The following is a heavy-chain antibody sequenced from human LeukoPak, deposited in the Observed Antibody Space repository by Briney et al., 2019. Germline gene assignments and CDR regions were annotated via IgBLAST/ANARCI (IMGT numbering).Heavy chain of an antibody. CDR2: INHSGST. J-gene: IGHJ4*02. V-gene: IGHV4-34*01. CDR3: ARGDGVYFDY. CDR1: GGSFSGYY. Sequence: PSETLSLTCAVYGGSFSGYYWSWIRQPPGKGLEWIGEINHSGSTNYNPSLKSRVTISVDTSKNQFSLKLSSVTAADTDVYYCARGDGVYFDYWGQGTLVTVSS. D-gene: IGHD4-17*01.